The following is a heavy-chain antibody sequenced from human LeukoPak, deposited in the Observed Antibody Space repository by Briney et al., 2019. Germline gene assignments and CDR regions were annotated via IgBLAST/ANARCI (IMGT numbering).Heavy chain of an antibody. CDR1: GYTFTSYG. V-gene: IGHV1-18*01. Sequence: ASVKVSCKASGYTFTSYGISWVRQAPGKGLEWMGWISGYNGNTNYAQKLQGRVTITRNTSISTAYMELSSLRSEDTAVYYCARGVNTYLWFGGDYMDVWGKGSTVTVSS. D-gene: IGHD3-16*01. CDR2: ISGYNGNT. J-gene: IGHJ6*03. CDR3: ARGVNTYLWFGGDYMDV.